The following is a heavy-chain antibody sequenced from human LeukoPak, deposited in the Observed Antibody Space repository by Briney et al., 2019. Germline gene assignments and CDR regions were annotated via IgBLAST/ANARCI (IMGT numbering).Heavy chain of an antibody. Sequence: QPGGSLRRPCAASGFTFSSYGMHWVRQAPGKGLEWVSGISWNSGSIGYADSVKGRFTISRDNAKNSLYLQMNSLRAEDTALYYCAKDIEAIYRGAFDIWGQGTMVTVSS. D-gene: IGHD3-10*01. CDR2: ISWNSGSI. CDR1: GFTFSSYG. J-gene: IGHJ3*02. V-gene: IGHV3-9*01. CDR3: AKDIEAIYRGAFDI.